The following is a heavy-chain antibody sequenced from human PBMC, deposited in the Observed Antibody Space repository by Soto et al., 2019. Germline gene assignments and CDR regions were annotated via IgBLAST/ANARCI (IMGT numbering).Heavy chain of an antibody. J-gene: IGHJ4*02. CDR3: TGEVASGY. V-gene: IGHV3-30*03. CDR1: GFTFSSYG. CDR2: ISKDGNVK. D-gene: IGHD2-8*02. Sequence: QVQLVESGGGVVQPGRSLRLSCAASGFTFSSYGMHWVRQAPGKGLEWVAVISKDGNVKYYADSVKGRFTISRDNSKNTLYLQMNTLGADYTAAYYCTGEVASGYWGQGTLVTVSS.